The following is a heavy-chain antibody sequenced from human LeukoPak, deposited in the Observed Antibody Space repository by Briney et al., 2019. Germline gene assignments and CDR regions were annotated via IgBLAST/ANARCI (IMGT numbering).Heavy chain of an antibody. J-gene: IGHJ4*02. CDR3: AREYYDFWSGLAVYYFDY. D-gene: IGHD3-3*01. Sequence: SETLSLTCTVSSFSISSYYWSWIRPPAGKGLEWIGRIYTSGSTNYNPSLKSRVSISVDTPKNQFSLKLSSVTAADTAVYYCAREYYDFWSGLAVYYFDYWGQGTLVIVSS. CDR1: SFSISSYY. CDR2: IYTSGST. V-gene: IGHV4-4*07.